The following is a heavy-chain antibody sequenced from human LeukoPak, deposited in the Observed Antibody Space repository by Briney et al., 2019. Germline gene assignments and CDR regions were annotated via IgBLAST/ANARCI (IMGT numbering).Heavy chain of an antibody. CDR2: IRYDATNK. J-gene: IGHJ4*02. CDR3: ARDVQWCIAD. CDR1: GFTFSDYG. V-gene: IGHV3-30*02. Sequence: PGGSLRLSCAAAGFTFSDYGLHWVRQAPGKGLEWVAFIRYDATNKHYADSVRGRFTISRDNSKNTLYLQMNSLRAEDTAVYYCARDVQWCIADWGQGTLVTVSS. D-gene: IGHD2-8*01.